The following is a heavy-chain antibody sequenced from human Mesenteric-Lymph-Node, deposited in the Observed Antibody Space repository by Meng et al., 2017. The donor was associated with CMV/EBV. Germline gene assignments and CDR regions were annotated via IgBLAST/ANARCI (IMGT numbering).Heavy chain of an antibody. D-gene: IGHD6-19*01. CDR2: IYSGGKT. J-gene: IGHJ4*02. CDR1: GFTLSSSA. V-gene: IGHV3-23*03. Sequence: GGSLRLSCAASGFTLSSSAMNWVRQAPGKGLEWVSVIYSGGKTYYGYSVKGRFTISRDNSKNTMYLQMNSLTAEDMAVYYCAREGSAWNFDYWGQGTLVTVSS. CDR3: AREGSAWNFDY.